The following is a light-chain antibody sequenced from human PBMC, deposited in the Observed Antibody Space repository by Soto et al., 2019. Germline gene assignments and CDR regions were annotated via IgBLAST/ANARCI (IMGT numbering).Light chain of an antibody. V-gene: IGKV1-5*03. CDR3: QQYDSYPLT. CDR2: KTS. J-gene: IGKJ4*01. CDR1: QSISSW. Sequence: DIQMTQSPSTLSASVGDRVTITCRASQSISSWLAWYQKKPGKAPNLLIYKTSSLESGVPSRFSGSGSGTEFTLTVNSLQPEDFATYYCQQYDSYPLTFGGGTKVEIK.